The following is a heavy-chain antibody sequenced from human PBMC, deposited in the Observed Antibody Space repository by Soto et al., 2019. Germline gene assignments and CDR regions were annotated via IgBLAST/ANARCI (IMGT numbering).Heavy chain of an antibody. V-gene: IGHV3-33*01. CDR2: IWYDGSNK. CDR3: ARDNYYDSSGYYYGGYYYYGMDV. CDR1: GFTFSSYG. Sequence: GGSLRLSCAASGFTFSSYGMHWVRQAPGKGLEWVAVIWYDGSNKYYADSVKGRFTISRDNSKNTLYLQMNSLRAEDTAVYYCARDNYYDSSGYYYGGYYYYGMDVWGQGTTVTVSS. D-gene: IGHD3-22*01. J-gene: IGHJ6*02.